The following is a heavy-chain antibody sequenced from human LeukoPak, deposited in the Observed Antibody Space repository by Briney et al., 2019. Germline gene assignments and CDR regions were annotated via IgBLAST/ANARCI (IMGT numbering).Heavy chain of an antibody. Sequence: GGSLRLSCAASGFTFSSYAMSWVRQAPGKGLEWVSTISGSGDNTYYGDSVKGRFTISRDNSKNTMNLQMNSLRAEDTAEYYCAKGSREQGYYFDYWGQGTLVTVSS. CDR1: GFTFSSYA. J-gene: IGHJ4*02. CDR2: ISGSGDNT. V-gene: IGHV3-23*01. CDR3: AKGSREQGYYFDY. D-gene: IGHD5-24*01.